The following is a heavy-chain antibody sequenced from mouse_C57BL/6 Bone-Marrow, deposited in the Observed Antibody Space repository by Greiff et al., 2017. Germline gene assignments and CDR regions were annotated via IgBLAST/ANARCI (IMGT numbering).Heavy chain of an antibody. Sequence: EVNVVESGGGLVQPGGSLKLSCAASGFTFSDYGMAWVRQAPRKGPEWVAFLSNLAYSIYYADTVTGRFTISRENAKNTLYLEMSSLRSEDTAMYYCARGGTGYFDYWGQGTTLTVSS. CDR3: ARGGTGYFDY. D-gene: IGHD3-3*01. J-gene: IGHJ2*01. CDR2: LSNLAYSI. CDR1: GFTFSDYG. V-gene: IGHV5-15*01.